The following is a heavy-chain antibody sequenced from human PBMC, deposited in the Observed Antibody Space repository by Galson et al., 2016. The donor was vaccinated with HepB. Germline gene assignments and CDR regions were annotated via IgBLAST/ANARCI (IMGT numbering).Heavy chain of an antibody. Sequence: ETLSLTCAVSGGSISSTNWWSWVRQPQGKGLQWTGEIYHSGSTNYNPSLKSRVTILVDKSKNQFSLKLTSVTAADTAVYYCAGSVSGDYSFGPGYWGQGTLVTVSS. CDR2: IYHSGST. V-gene: IGHV4-4*02. D-gene: IGHD4-17*01. CDR1: GGSISSTNW. J-gene: IGHJ4*02. CDR3: AGSVSGDYSFGPGY.